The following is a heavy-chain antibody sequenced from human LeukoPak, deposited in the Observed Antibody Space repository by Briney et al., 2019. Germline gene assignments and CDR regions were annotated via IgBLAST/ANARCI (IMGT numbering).Heavy chain of an antibody. J-gene: IGHJ5*02. Sequence: PGGSLRLSCAASGFTFSSYAMSWVRQARGKGLEWVSAISDSGGSTYYADSVKGRFTIYRDNSKNTLYLQLNSLRAEDTAVYYCVRGSYGAFAWGQGTLVTVSS. D-gene: IGHD4-17*01. CDR3: VRGSYGAFA. CDR2: ISDSGGST. CDR1: GFTFSSYA. V-gene: IGHV3-23*01.